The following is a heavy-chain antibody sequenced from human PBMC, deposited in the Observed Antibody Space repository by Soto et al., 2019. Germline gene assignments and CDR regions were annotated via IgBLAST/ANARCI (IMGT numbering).Heavy chain of an antibody. CDR2: IYYSGST. V-gene: IGHV4-59*01. D-gene: IGHD3-10*01. Sequence: PXGTLTITCTVSGGSISRYYWSGIRQPPGKGLEWIGYIYYSGSTNYNPSLKSRVTISVDTSKNQFSLKLSSVTAADTAVYYCARRSGGYFDYCGQGTLVIVPS. J-gene: IGHJ4*02. CDR3: ARRSGGYFDY. CDR1: GGSISRYY.